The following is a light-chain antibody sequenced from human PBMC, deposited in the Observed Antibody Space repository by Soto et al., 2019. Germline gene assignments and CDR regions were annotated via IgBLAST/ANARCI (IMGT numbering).Light chain of an antibody. CDR3: QHYGSSPGIT. J-gene: IGKJ3*01. CDR1: QSVSSSY. CDR2: GTS. V-gene: IGKV3-20*01. Sequence: EIVLTQSPGTLSLSPGERATLSCRASQSVSSSYLAWYQQKPGQAPRLLIYGTSSRATGIPDRFSGSGSGTDFTLTISTLEPEYFAVYYCQHYGSSPGITFGPGTKVDIK.